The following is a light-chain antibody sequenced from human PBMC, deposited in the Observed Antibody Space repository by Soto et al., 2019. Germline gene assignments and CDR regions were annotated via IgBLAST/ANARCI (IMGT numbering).Light chain of an antibody. CDR3: QQSRT. Sequence: DIQMTQSPSTLAASVGDTVSITCRGSQSISSWLAWYQQKPGKAPKLLIQKASSLESGVPSRFSGSRSGTEFTLTITSLQPDDFATYYCQQSRTFGQGTKVEIK. CDR1: QSISSW. CDR2: KAS. J-gene: IGKJ1*01. V-gene: IGKV1-5*03.